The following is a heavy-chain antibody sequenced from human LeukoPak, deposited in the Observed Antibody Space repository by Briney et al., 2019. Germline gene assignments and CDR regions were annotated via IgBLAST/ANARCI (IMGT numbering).Heavy chain of an antibody. CDR1: GGSFSGDF. CDR2: INHGGST. CDR3: ARHTRQWLPFDD. D-gene: IGHD5-12*01. Sequence: SETLSLTCAVYGGSFSGDFWSWIRQSPGKGLEWIGEINHGGSTTHNPSLQSRVTMSVDTSTNQISLKMTSVTAADTAIYYCARHTRQWLPFDDWGQGTQVTISS. J-gene: IGHJ4*02. V-gene: IGHV4-34*01.